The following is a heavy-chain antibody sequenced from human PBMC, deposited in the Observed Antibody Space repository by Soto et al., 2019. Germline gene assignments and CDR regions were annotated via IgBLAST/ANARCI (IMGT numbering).Heavy chain of an antibody. D-gene: IGHD5-18*01. Sequence: PSETLSLTCSVSGGSVSRGVYYWSWIRQVPGKGPEWIGYIYSTGSTLYNPSLKSRLTMPLDTPKNQFSLNLSSVTAADTAVYYCARDQRIQLWLQVPFDYWGQGTLVTVSS. CDR3: ARDQRIQLWLQVPFDY. CDR1: GGSVSRGVYY. J-gene: IGHJ4*02. V-gene: IGHV4-31*03. CDR2: IYSTGST.